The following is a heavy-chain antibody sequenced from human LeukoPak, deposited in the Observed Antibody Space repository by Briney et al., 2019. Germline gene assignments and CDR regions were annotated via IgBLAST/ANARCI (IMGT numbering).Heavy chain of an antibody. V-gene: IGHV3-9*03. CDR2: ISWNSGSI. Sequence: GGSLRLSCAASGFTFSRYTMNWVRQAPGKGLEWVSGISWNSGSIGYADSVKDRFTISRDNAKNSLYLQMNSLRAEDMALYYCAKGLHGGWLQPDAFDIWGQGTMVTVSS. J-gene: IGHJ3*02. CDR3: AKGLHGGWLQPDAFDI. D-gene: IGHD5-24*01. CDR1: GFTFSRYT.